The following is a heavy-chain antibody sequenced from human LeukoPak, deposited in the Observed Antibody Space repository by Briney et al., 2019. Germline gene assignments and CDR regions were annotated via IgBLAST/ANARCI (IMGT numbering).Heavy chain of an antibody. Sequence: ASVKVSCKASGYNFIGYSMNWVRQAPGQGLEWMGWINPNNGGTNYAQNFQGRVTMTRDTSISTVYMELSRLRSDDTAVYYCASPYHYDNQFDQWGQGTLVTVSS. J-gene: IGHJ4*02. CDR3: ASPYHYDNQFDQ. CDR2: INPNNGGT. V-gene: IGHV1-2*02. CDR1: GYNFIGYS. D-gene: IGHD3-22*01.